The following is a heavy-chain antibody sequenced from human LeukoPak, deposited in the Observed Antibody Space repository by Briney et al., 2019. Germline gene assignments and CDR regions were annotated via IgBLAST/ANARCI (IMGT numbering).Heavy chain of an antibody. Sequence: SETLSLTCTVSGGSISSYYWSWIRQPPGKGLEWIGYIYYSGSTNYNPSLKSRVTISVDTSKNQFSLKLSSVTAADTAVYYCARSKTRPDSSIDYWGQGTLVTVSS. CDR1: GGSISSYY. D-gene: IGHD1-14*01. V-gene: IGHV4-59*01. J-gene: IGHJ4*02. CDR3: ARSKTRPDSSIDY. CDR2: IYYSGST.